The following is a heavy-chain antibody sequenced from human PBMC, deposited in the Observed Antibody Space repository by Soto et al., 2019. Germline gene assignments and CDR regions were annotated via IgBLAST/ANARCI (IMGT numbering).Heavy chain of an antibody. V-gene: IGHV1-69*13. J-gene: IGHJ6*02. CDR3: ARGLRTAHYGMDX. Sequence: SVKVSCKASGGTFYNYAVSWVRQAPGQGLEWMGVIIPMFETVNYAQRFQGSLTIAADESTSTAYMELTSLTSADTAIYFCARGLRTAHYGMDXWGQGTTVTVS. CDR1: GGTFYNYA. CDR2: IIPMFETV. D-gene: IGHD2-15*01.